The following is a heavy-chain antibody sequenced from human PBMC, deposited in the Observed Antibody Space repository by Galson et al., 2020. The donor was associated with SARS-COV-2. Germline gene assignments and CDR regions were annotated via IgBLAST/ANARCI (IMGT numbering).Heavy chain of an antibody. CDR1: GYTLNELS. CDR2: FDPEDGET. CDR3: ATSGPYCTGGVCPNWFDP. Sequence: ASVKVSCKVSGYTLNELSMHWVRQAPGKGLAWMGGFDPEDGETIYAQKFQGRVTMTEDTSTDTAYMELSSLRSEDTAVYYCATSGPYCTGGVCPNWFDPWGQGTLVTVSS. J-gene: IGHJ5*02. V-gene: IGHV1-24*01. D-gene: IGHD2-8*02.